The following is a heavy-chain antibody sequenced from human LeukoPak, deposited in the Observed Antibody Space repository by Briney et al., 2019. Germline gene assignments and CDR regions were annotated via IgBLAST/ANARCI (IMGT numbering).Heavy chain of an antibody. D-gene: IGHD5-12*01. Sequence: SVKVSCKASGGTFSNYAISWVRQAPGQGLEWMGGIIPIFGTANYAQKFRGRVTITADKSTRTAYMELSSLRAEDTALYYCAREVATYDYYYYMDVWGKGTTVTVSS. CDR1: GGTFSNYA. CDR2: IIPIFGTA. CDR3: AREVATYDYYYYMDV. J-gene: IGHJ6*03. V-gene: IGHV1-69*06.